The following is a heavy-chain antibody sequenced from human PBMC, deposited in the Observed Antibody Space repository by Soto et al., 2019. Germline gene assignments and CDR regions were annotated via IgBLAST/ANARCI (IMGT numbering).Heavy chain of an antibody. CDR2: INHSGST. CDR3: ARARGLNWFDP. Sequence: QVQLQQWGAGLLKPSETLSLTCAVYGGSFSGYYWSWIRQPPGKGLEWIGEINHSGSTNYNPSLQXXVTISVDTSKNQFSLKLSSVTAADTAVYYCARARGLNWFDPWGQGTLVTVSS. D-gene: IGHD5-12*01. V-gene: IGHV4-34*01. J-gene: IGHJ5*02. CDR1: GGSFSGYY.